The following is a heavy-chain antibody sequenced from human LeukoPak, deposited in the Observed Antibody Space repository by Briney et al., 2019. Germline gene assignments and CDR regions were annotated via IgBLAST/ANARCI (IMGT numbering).Heavy chain of an antibody. Sequence: ASVKVSCKVSGYTLTELSMHWVRQAPGKGLEWMGGFDPEDGETIYAQKFQGRVTMTEDTSTDTAYMELSSPRSEDTAVYYCATDPSIAAAGHFDPWGQGTLVTVSS. D-gene: IGHD6-13*01. V-gene: IGHV1-24*01. CDR3: ATDPSIAAAGHFDP. J-gene: IGHJ5*02. CDR1: GYTLTELS. CDR2: FDPEDGET.